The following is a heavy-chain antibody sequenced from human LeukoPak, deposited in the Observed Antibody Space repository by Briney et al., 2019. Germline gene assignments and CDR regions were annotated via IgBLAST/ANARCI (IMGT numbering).Heavy chain of an antibody. CDR3: ARSYSGYDALDD. Sequence: SQTLSLTCAVYGGSFSGYYWSWIRQPPRKGLEGIGYIYYSGSTNYNPSLKSRVTISVDTSKNQFSLKLSSVTAADTAVYYCARSYSGYDALDDWGQGTLVTVSS. CDR2: IYYSGST. CDR1: GGSFSGYY. D-gene: IGHD5-12*01. V-gene: IGHV4-59*01. J-gene: IGHJ4*01.